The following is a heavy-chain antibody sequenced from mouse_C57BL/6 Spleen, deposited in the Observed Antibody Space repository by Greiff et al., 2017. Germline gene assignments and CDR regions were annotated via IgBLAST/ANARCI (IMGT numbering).Heavy chain of an antibody. CDR2: IYPRSGNT. J-gene: IGHJ2*01. Sequence: VQVVESGAELARPGASVKLSCKASGYTFTSYGISWVKQRTGQGLEWIGEIYPRSGNTYYNEKFKGKATLTADKSSSTAYMELRSLTSEDSAVYFCARHYYGSSYFDYWGQGTTLTVSS. D-gene: IGHD1-1*01. CDR3: ARHYYGSSYFDY. CDR1: GYTFTSYG. V-gene: IGHV1-81*01.